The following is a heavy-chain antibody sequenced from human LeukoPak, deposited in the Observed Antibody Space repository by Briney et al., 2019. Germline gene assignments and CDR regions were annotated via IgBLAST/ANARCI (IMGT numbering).Heavy chain of an antibody. V-gene: IGHV3-21*01. J-gene: IGHJ4*02. CDR1: GFTFSGYS. Sequence: GGSLRLSCAASGFTFSGYSMNWVRQAPGKGLEWVSSISSSSSYIYYADSVKGRFTISRDNAKNSLYLQMNSLRAEDTAVYYCARSHGYSSSYFDYWGQGTLVTVSS. D-gene: IGHD6-13*01. CDR2: ISSSSSYI. CDR3: ARSHGYSSSYFDY.